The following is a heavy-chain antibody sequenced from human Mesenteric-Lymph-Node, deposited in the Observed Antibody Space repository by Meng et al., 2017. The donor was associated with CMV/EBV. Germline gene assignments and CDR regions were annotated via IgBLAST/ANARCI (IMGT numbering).Heavy chain of an antibody. Sequence: GGSLRLSCAASGFTFRSYGINWVRQAPGEGLEWVSYISSDSSTIYYADSVKGRFTISRDNAKNTLYLQMNSLRAEDTAVYYCAKGGTTVKDYWGQGTLVTVSS. CDR1: GFTFRSYG. CDR2: ISSDSSTI. CDR3: AKGGTTVKDY. D-gene: IGHD4-17*01. J-gene: IGHJ4*02. V-gene: IGHV3-48*04.